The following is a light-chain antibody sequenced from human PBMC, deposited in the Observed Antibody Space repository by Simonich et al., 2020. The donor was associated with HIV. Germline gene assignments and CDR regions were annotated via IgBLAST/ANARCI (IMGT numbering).Light chain of an antibody. CDR1: QGLLSSNGYNY. Sequence: DIVMTQSPLSLPVTPGEPASISCRSSQGLLSSNGYNYLDWYLQKPGQSPQLLIYLGSNRASGVPDRFSGSGSGTDFTLKISRVEAEDVGVYYCMQARQTPFTFGPGTKVDIK. V-gene: IGKV2-28*01. J-gene: IGKJ3*01. CDR3: MQARQTPFT. CDR2: LGS.